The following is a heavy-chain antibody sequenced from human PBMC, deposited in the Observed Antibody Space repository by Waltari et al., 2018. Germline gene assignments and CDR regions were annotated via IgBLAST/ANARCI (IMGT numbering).Heavy chain of an antibody. Sequence: EVPLLESGGGLVQPGGSLRLSCAASGFTFSSYAMSWVRPAPGKGLEWVSAISGSGGSTYYADSVKGRFTISRDNSKNTLYLQMNSLRAEDTAVYYCAKSVSNYGDYYFDYWGQGTLVTVSS. V-gene: IGHV3-23*01. CDR2: ISGSGGST. J-gene: IGHJ4*02. D-gene: IGHD4-17*01. CDR1: GFTFSSYA. CDR3: AKSVSNYGDYYFDY.